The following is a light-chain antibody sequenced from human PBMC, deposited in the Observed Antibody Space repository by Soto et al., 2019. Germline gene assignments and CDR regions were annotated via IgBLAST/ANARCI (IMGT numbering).Light chain of an antibody. CDR1: QSVGSY. J-gene: IGKJ5*01. V-gene: IGKV3-11*01. CDR3: QQRSNWPTIT. CDR2: DAS. Sequence: IVLTQSPGTLSLSPGERATLSCRASQSVGSYLAWYQQKPGQAPRPLIYDASNRATGIPARFSGSGSGTDFTLTISSLEPEDFAVYYRQQRSNWPTITFGQGTRLEIK.